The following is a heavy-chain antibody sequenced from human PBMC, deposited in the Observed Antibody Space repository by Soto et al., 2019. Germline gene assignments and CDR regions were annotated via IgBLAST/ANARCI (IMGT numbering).Heavy chain of an antibody. CDR2: INHSGTV. D-gene: IGHD3-22*01. CDR3: STRAYDTNGYYGFDP. Sequence: ESLSLTCAFYHVSFRLHSLTWTRHWPGKGREWCGNINHSGTVNSSTSHKSRVTITLDTTKNQFSLTLSAVTAADTAMYYCSTRAYDTNGYYGFDPWGQGTLVTVYS. V-gene: IGHV4-34*01. CDR1: HVSFRLHS. J-gene: IGHJ5*01.